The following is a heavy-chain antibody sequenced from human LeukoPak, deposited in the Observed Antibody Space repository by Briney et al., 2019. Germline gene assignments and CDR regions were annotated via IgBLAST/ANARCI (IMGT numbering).Heavy chain of an antibody. Sequence: GGSLRLSCAASGFTFSSYSMNWVRQAPGKGLEWVSSISSSSSYIYYADSVKGRFTISRDNAKNSLYLQMNSLRAEDTAVYYCAREGRDSSSSWYSLWFDPWGQGTLVTVSS. J-gene: IGHJ5*02. CDR1: GFTFSSYS. V-gene: IGHV3-21*01. CDR3: AREGRDSSSSWYSLWFDP. CDR2: ISSSSSYI. D-gene: IGHD6-13*01.